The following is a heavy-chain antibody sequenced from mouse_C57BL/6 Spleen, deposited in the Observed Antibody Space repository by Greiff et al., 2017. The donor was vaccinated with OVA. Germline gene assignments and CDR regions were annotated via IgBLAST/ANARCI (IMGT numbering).Heavy chain of an antibody. V-gene: IGHV1-85*01. CDR3: AREDYYGSSPLDY. J-gene: IGHJ2*01. Sequence: VQLQQSGPELVKPGASVKLSCKASGYTFTSYDINWVKQRPGQGLEWIGWIYPRDGSTKYNEKFKGKATLTVDTSSSTAYMELHSLTSEDSAVYFCAREDYYGSSPLDYWGQGTTLTVSS. CDR2: IYPRDGST. CDR1: GYTFTSYD. D-gene: IGHD1-1*01.